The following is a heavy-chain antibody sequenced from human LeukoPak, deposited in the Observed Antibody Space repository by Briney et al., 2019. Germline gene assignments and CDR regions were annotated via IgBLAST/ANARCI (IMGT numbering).Heavy chain of an antibody. CDR2: ISGSGDST. J-gene: IGHJ4*02. V-gene: IGHV3-23*01. CDR3: ARRSGIAVAGAFDY. CDR1: GGTFSDYA. D-gene: IGHD6-19*01. Sequence: PGGSLRLSCAASGGTFSDYAMRWVRQAPGKGLEWVSGISGSGDSTYYADSVKGRFTISRDNSKNTLYLQMNSLRAEDTAVYYCARRSGIAVAGAFDYWGQGTLVNVSS.